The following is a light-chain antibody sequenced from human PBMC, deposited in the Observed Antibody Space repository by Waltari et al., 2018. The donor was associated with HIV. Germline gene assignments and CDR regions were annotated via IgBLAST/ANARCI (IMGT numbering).Light chain of an antibody. CDR1: SSDVGAHNY. J-gene: IGLJ2*01. CDR3: SSFGRGNTVL. CDR2: EVN. Sequence: QSALTQPASVSGSPGQSITISCTGTSSDVGAHNYVSWYQLYPGKAPKVMLFEVNNRPSGVSDRFSGSKPGHTASLTISGLQVEDEAVYFCSSFGRGNTVLFGGGTKVTVL. V-gene: IGLV2-14*01.